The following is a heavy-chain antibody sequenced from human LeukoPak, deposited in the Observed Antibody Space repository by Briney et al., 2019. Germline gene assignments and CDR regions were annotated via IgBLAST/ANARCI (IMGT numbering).Heavy chain of an antibody. V-gene: IGHV3-23*01. J-gene: IGHJ4*02. CDR3: ARDRGADYGDFDY. CDR2: ISGNGGSR. Sequence: GGSLRLSCAASGFTFSNYAMAWVRQAPGKGLEWVSTISGNGGSRYYADSVKGRFTISRDNSKNTLYLQMNSLRGDDTGVYYCARDRGADYGDFDYWGQGTLVTVSS. CDR1: GFTFSNYA. D-gene: IGHD3-10*01.